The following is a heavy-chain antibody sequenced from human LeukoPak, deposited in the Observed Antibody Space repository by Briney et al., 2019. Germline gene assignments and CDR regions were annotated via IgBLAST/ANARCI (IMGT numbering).Heavy chain of an antibody. CDR1: GYTFTGYY. D-gene: IGHD6-19*01. CDR2: INPNSGGT. V-gene: IGHV1-2*02. CDR3: ARPYSSGWYVGY. J-gene: IGHJ4*02. Sequence: ASVTVSCKASGYTFTGYYMHWVRQAPGQGLEWMGWINPNSGGTNYAQKFQGRVTMTRDTSISTAYMELSRLRSDDTAVYYCARPYSSGWYVGYWGQGTLVTVSS.